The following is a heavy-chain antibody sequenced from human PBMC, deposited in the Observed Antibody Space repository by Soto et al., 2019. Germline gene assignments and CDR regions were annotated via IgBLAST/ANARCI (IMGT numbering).Heavy chain of an antibody. D-gene: IGHD2-15*01. CDR3: AGIVVVVAANSRFDY. CDR2: INHSGST. Sequence: LSLTCAVYGGSFSGYYWSWIRQPPGKGLEWIGEINHSGSTNYNPSLKSRVTISVDTSKNQFSLKLSSVTAADTAVYYCAGIVVVVAANSRFDYWGQGTLVTVSS. V-gene: IGHV4-34*01. J-gene: IGHJ4*02. CDR1: GGSFSGYY.